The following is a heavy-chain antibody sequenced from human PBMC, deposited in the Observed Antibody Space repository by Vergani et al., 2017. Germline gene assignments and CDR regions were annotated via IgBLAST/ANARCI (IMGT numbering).Heavy chain of an antibody. V-gene: IGHV7-4-1*02. CDR1: GYTFTTFA. CDR2: INTNTGNL. D-gene: IGHD3-10*01. Sequence: QVQLVQSGSELKKPGASVKVSCKASGYTFTTFAMNWVLQAPGQGLEWMGWINTNTGNLMYAQGFTGRFVFSLDTSVTTAYLQISRLKAEDTAVYYCAIATRSMVRELTYYFNSWGQGTLVTVSS. J-gene: IGHJ4*02. CDR3: AIATRSMVRELTYYFNS.